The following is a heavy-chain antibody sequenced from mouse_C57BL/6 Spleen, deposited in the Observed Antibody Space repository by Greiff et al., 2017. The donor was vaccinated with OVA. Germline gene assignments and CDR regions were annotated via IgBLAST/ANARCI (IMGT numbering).Heavy chain of an antibody. Sequence: EVKLMESGGGLVKPGGSLKLSCAASGFTFSSYAMSWVRQTPEKRLEWVATISDGGSYTSYPDNVKGRFTISRDNAKNNLHLQMNHLKSEDTAMDYGARDHLYSSYAMDYWGQGTTVTVSS. CDR1: GFTFSSYA. V-gene: IGHV5-4*01. D-gene: IGHD2-5*01. J-gene: IGHJ4*01. CDR2: ISDGGSYT. CDR3: ARDHLYSSYAMDY.